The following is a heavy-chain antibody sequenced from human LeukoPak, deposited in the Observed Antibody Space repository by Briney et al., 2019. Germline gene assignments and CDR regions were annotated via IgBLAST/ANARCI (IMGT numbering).Heavy chain of an antibody. Sequence: GGSLRLSCAASGFTFSSYGMHWVRQAPGTGLEGVAFIRYDGSNKYYADSVKGRFTISRDNAKNSLYLQMNSLRAEDTAVYYCATERGYSYGDAFDIWGQGTMVTVSS. CDR3: ATERGYSYGDAFDI. CDR2: IRYDGSNK. J-gene: IGHJ3*02. V-gene: IGHV3-30*02. D-gene: IGHD5-18*01. CDR1: GFTFSSYG.